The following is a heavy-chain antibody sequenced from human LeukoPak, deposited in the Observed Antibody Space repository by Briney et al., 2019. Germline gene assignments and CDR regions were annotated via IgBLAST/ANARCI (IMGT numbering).Heavy chain of an antibody. J-gene: IGHJ6*03. D-gene: IGHD3-3*01. CDR3: ARLLGGDPYYMDV. CDR1: GGSISTYY. CDR2: IYYSGST. Sequence: SETLSLTCTFSGGSISTYYWSWIRQPPGKRLEWIGYIYYSGSTDYNPSLKSRVTISVDTSKNQFSLRLNSVTAADTAVYYCARLLGGDPYYMDVWGKGTTVTVSS. V-gene: IGHV4-59*01.